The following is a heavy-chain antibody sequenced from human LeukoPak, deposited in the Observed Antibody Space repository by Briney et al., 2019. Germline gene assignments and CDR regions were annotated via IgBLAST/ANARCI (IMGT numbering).Heavy chain of an antibody. D-gene: IGHD4-17*01. CDR1: GFTFSSYR. Sequence: GGSLRLSCAASGFTFSSYRMNWVRQAPGKGLEWVANIKQDGSEKYYVDSVRGRFTISRDNAKNSLYLQMNSLRAEDTALYYCARVYGDYVGYWGQGTLVTVSS. V-gene: IGHV3-7*01. J-gene: IGHJ4*02. CDR3: ARVYGDYVGY. CDR2: IKQDGSEK.